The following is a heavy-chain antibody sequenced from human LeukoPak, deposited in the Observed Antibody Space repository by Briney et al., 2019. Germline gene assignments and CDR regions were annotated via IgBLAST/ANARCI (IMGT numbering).Heavy chain of an antibody. V-gene: IGHV1-2*02. CDR3: ARDYRDVLLWFGELSK. J-gene: IGHJ4*02. CDR1: GYTFTGYY. D-gene: IGHD3-10*01. CDR2: INPNSGGT. Sequence: ASVKVSCMASGYTFTGYYMHWVRQAPGQGREWMGWINPNSGGTNYAKKFTGRVTMTRDTSISTGYMELSRLKSDDTAVYYCARDYRDVLLWFGELSKWGQGTLVTVSS.